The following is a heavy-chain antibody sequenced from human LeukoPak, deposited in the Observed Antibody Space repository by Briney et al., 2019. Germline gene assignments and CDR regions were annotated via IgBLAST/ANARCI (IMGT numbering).Heavy chain of an antibody. V-gene: IGHV3-53*01. Sequence: PGGSLRLSCVVSGFTVSSKYMTWVRQAPGKGLEWVSVFYSSGTTNYADSVKGRFIISRDNSKNTLYLQMNSLRAEDTAVYYCASRAEYSSSWYGMDVWGQGTTVTVSS. CDR3: ASRAEYSSSWYGMDV. J-gene: IGHJ6*02. D-gene: IGHD6-13*01. CDR2: FYSSGTT. CDR1: GFTVSSKY.